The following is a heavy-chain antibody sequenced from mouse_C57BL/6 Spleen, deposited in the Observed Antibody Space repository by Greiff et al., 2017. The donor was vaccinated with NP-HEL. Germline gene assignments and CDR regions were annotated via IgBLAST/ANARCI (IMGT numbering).Heavy chain of an antibody. J-gene: IGHJ4*01. CDR3: ARGIDYYGSSAYYATDY. Sequence: QVQLQQSGAELMKPGASVKLSCKATGYTFTGYWIAWVKQRPGHGLEWIGEILPGSGSTNYNEKFKGKATFTADTSSNTAYMQLSSLTTEDSAIYYCARGIDYYGSSAYYATDYWGQGTSVTVSS. CDR2: ILPGSGST. D-gene: IGHD1-1*01. V-gene: IGHV1-9*01. CDR1: GYTFTGYW.